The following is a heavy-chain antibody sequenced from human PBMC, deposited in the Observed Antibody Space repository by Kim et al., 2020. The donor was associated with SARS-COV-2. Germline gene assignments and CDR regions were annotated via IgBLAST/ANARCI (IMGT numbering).Heavy chain of an antibody. J-gene: IGHJ4*02. Sequence: NTTNADSRKGQSTNSRDNAKNALYLQMNSLRAEDTAVYYCARDYFGSIDCWGRGTLVTVSS. V-gene: IGHV3-74*01. CDR3: ARDYFGSIDC. CDR2: NT. D-gene: IGHD3-10*01.